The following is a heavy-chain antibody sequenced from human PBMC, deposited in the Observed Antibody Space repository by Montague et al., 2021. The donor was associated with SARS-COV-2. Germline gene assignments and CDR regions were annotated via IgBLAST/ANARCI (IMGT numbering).Heavy chain of an antibody. Sequence: SETLSLTCTVSGGSISNYYWSWIRQPAGKGLEWIGRIYSSGSTNYNPSLKSRFSMSVDTSKNQFSLKLSSVTAADTAIYYCARDYSHCSGGGCVFDYWGQGTLVTVSS. V-gene: IGHV4-4*07. CDR2: IYSSGST. CDR3: ARDYSHCSGGGCVFDY. D-gene: IGHD2-15*01. J-gene: IGHJ4*02. CDR1: GGSISNYY.